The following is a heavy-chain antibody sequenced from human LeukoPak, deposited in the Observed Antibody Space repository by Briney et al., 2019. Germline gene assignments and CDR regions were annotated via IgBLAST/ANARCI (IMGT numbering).Heavy chain of an antibody. CDR1: GYTFTSYD. CDR3: ARANLYYDFWSGYQTTNWFDP. V-gene: IGHV1-8*03. Sequence: GASVKVSCKASGYTFTSYDINWVRQAPGQGLEWMGWMNPNSGNTGYAQKFQGRVTITRNTSISTAYMELSSLRSEDTAVYYCARANLYYDFWSGYQTTNWFDPWGQGTLVTVSS. CDR2: MNPNSGNT. J-gene: IGHJ5*02. D-gene: IGHD3-3*01.